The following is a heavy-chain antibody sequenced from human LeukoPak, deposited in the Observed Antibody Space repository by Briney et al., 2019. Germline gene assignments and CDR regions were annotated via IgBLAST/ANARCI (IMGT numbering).Heavy chain of an antibody. CDR3: ARHVPIVGATYYYYYMDV. Sequence: SETLSLTCTVSGGSISSYYRSWIRQPPGKGLEWIGNAWIGNMYTSGITNYNPSLKSRVTISIDTSKNEFSLKVSSVTAADTAVYYCARHVPIVGATYYYYYMDVWGKGTTVTVS. J-gene: IGHJ6*03. CDR1: GGSISSYY. CDR2: AWIGNMYTSGIT. D-gene: IGHD1-26*01. V-gene: IGHV4-4*09.